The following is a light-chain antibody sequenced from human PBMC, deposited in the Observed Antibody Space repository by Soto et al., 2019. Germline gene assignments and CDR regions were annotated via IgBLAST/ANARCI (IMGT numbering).Light chain of an antibody. CDR1: QYVGTR. Sequence: EIVCTQSPATLSSSPGETATLSCRASQYVGTRLAWYQHKPGQAPRLLIYYTSNRATGIPARFSGSGSGTDFTLTINSLAPEDFAIYYCHQRQSWPRTFGQGTKVDIK. J-gene: IGKJ1*01. CDR2: YTS. V-gene: IGKV3-11*01. CDR3: HQRQSWPRT.